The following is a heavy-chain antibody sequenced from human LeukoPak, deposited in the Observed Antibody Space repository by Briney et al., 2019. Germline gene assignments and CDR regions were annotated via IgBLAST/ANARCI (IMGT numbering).Heavy chain of an antibody. Sequence: ASVKVSCKASGYTFTTYGFSWVRQAPGQGLEWMGWISAYNGNTNYAQKLQGRLTLTTDTSTSTAYMELSSLRSEDTAVYYCARDRGYYNIQDNWFDPWGQGTLVTVSS. CDR1: GYTFTTYG. J-gene: IGHJ5*02. CDR3: ARDRGYYNIQDNWFDP. D-gene: IGHD3-10*01. V-gene: IGHV1-18*01. CDR2: ISAYNGNT.